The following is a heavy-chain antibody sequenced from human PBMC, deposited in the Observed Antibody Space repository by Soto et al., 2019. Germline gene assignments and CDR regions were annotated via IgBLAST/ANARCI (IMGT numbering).Heavy chain of an antibody. CDR1: GFTFITYA. CDR3: AKLPAAQSYFDF. J-gene: IGHJ4*02. CDR2: ISGSGGST. Sequence: EVQLLDSGGGLVQPGGSLRLSCAASGFTFITYAMSWARQAPGKGLEWVSIISGSGGSTYYPDSVKGRFTISRDNSKNTLYLQMNSLRADDTAVYYCAKLPAAQSYFDFWGQGTLVTVSS. V-gene: IGHV3-23*01. D-gene: IGHD2-2*01.